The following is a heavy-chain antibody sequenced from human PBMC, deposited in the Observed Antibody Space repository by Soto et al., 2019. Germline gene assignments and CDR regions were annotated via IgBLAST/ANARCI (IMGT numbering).Heavy chain of an antibody. V-gene: IGHV4-39*01. Sequence: SSETLSLTCTVSGGSISSSSYYWGWIRQPPGKGLEWIGSIYYSGSTYYNPSLKSRVTISVDTSKNQFSLKLSSVTAADTAVYYCARRRSYGDYPDFDYWGQGTLVTVSS. J-gene: IGHJ4*02. D-gene: IGHD4-17*01. CDR2: IYYSGST. CDR3: ARRRSYGDYPDFDY. CDR1: GGSISSSSYY.